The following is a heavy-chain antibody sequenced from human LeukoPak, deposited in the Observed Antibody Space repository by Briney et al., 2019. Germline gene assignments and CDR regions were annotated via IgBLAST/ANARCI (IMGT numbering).Heavy chain of an antibody. D-gene: IGHD2-2*01. CDR3: AREEGYCSSTSCYDPRSNWFDP. CDR2: IYYSGST. J-gene: IGHJ5*02. Sequence: SETLSLTCTVSGGSISSGGYYWSWIRQHPGKGLEWIGYIYYSGSTNYNPSLKSRVTISVDTSKNQFSLKLSSVTAADTAVYYCAREEGYCSSTSCYDPRSNWFDPWGQGTLVTVSS. CDR1: GGSISSGGYY. V-gene: IGHV4-61*08.